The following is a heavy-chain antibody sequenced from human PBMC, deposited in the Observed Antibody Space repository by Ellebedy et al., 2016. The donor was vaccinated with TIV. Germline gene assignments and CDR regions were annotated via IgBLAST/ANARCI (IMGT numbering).Heavy chain of an antibody. CDR1: GGSISSSSYF. CDR3: ARQVWAGYSGYGIYYFDY. J-gene: IGHJ4*02. D-gene: IGHD5-12*01. V-gene: IGHV4-39*01. CDR2: IFYSGTT. Sequence: MPSETLSLTCTVSGGSISSSSYFWGWIRQPPGQGLEWIGSIFYSGTTYYNPSLKSRVTISVDTSKNQFSLKLSSVTAADTAVYYCARQVWAGYSGYGIYYFDYWGQGILVTVSS.